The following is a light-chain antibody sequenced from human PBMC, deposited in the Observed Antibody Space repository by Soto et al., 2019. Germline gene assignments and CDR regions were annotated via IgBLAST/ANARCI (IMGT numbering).Light chain of an antibody. CDR1: RSVSTRY. Sequence: ESMLTQSPGTLSLSPGERATLSCRASRSVSTRYLAWYQQKPGQAPRLLIYGASIRATGIPDRFSGSGSGTDFTLTISRLAPEDFAVYYCHQYGSSPPAFTFGQGTKLEI. V-gene: IGKV3-20*01. CDR3: HQYGSSPPAFT. J-gene: IGKJ2*01. CDR2: GAS.